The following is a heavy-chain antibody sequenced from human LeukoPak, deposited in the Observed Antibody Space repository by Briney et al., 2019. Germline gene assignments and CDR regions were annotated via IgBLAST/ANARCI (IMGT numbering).Heavy chain of an antibody. CDR1: GYTFNDYF. Sequence: ASVKVSCKTSGYTFNDYFMHWVRQAPGRGLEWMGWINPNSGSTKHAQRFQGRVTMTRDTSISTAYMEVSRLRSDDSAVYYCARAVDTDFAFDIWGQGTMVTVFS. CDR3: ARAVDTDFAFDI. V-gene: IGHV1-2*02. D-gene: IGHD5-18*01. CDR2: INPNSGST. J-gene: IGHJ3*02.